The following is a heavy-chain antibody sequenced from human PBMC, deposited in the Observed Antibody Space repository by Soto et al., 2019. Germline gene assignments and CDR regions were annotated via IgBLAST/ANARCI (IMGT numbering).Heavy chain of an antibody. V-gene: IGHV1-2*02. J-gene: IGHJ5*02. CDR3: ARSAIVLRVYVPTADWFDP. D-gene: IGHD2-8*01. CDR1: GYTFTAYY. CDR2: IDPNTGGT. Sequence: ASVKVSCKASGYTFTAYYMHWVRQAPGQGLEWMGWIDPNTGGTSYPQNFQGRVTMTRDTSISTAYMELSRLTSDDTAGYYCARSAIVLRVYVPTADWFDPWGQGTLVTVSS.